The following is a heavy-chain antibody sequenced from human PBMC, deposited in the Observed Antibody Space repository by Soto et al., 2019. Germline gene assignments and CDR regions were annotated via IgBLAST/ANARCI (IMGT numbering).Heavy chain of an antibody. D-gene: IGHD3-3*01. Sequence: QVQLVQSGAEVKKPGASVKVSCKASGYTFTSYDINWVRQATGQGLEWMGWMNPNSGNTGYAQKFQGRVTMTRNTSISTAYMELSSLRSEETAVYYCARASITIFGVVIYYYYYMDVWGKGTTVTVSS. CDR2: MNPNSGNT. CDR1: GYTFTSYD. V-gene: IGHV1-8*01. J-gene: IGHJ6*03. CDR3: ARASITIFGVVIYYYYYMDV.